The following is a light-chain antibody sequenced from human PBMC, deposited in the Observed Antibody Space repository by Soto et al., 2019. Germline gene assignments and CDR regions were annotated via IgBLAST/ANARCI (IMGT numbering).Light chain of an antibody. CDR2: EVS. V-gene: IGLV2-8*01. J-gene: IGLJ1*01. CDR1: GSDVGGYNY. CDR3: SSYAGSNNFGVYV. Sequence: QSVLTQPPSASGSPGQSVTISCTGTGSDVGGYNYVSWYQQHPGKATKLMIYEVSKRPSGVPDRFSGSKSGNTASLTVSGLQAEDEADYYCSSYAGSNNFGVYVFGTGTKVTVL.